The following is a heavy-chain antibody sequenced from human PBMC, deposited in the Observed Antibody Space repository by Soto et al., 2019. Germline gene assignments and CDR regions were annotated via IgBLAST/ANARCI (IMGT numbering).Heavy chain of an antibody. Sequence: QVQLVQSGAEVKKPGSSVKVSCKASGVTFNTYAITWVRQAPGQGLEWMGGLIPILGTANYAQKFQGRVTITADESTNTAYMELSSLRSEDTAVYFCSGAAAQHYFDHWGQGTLVTVSS. D-gene: IGHD6-13*01. CDR1: GVTFNTYA. CDR2: LIPILGTA. V-gene: IGHV1-69*11. CDR3: SGAAAQHYFDH. J-gene: IGHJ4*02.